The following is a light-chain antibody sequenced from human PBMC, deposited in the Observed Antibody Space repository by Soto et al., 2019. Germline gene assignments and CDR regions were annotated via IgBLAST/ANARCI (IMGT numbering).Light chain of an antibody. CDR2: EVS. V-gene: IGLV2-14*01. CDR3: GSYTSSSTRV. Sequence: QSVLTQPASVSGSPGQSITIFCTGTSSDVGGYNFVSWYQQHPGKAPKLMIYEVSSRPSGVSNRFSGSKSGNTASLTISGLQAEDEADYYCGSYTSSSTRVFGGGTKLTVL. CDR1: SSDVGGYNF. J-gene: IGLJ3*02.